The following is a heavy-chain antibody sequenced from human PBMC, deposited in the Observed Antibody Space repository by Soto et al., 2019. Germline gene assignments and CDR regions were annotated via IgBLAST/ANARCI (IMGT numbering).Heavy chain of an antibody. CDR2: ISGSGGST. Sequence: GGSLRLSCAASGFTFSSYAMSWVRQAPGKGLEWVSAISGSGGSTYYADSVKGRFTISRDNSKNTLYLQMNSLRAEDTAVYYCAKPAPYGSGLLVDYYYYGMDVWGQGTTVTVSS. V-gene: IGHV3-23*01. D-gene: IGHD3-10*01. CDR3: AKPAPYGSGLLVDYYYYGMDV. CDR1: GFTFSSYA. J-gene: IGHJ6*02.